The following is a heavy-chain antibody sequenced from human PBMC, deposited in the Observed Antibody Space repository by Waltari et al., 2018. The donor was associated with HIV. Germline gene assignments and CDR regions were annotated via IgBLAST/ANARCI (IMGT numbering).Heavy chain of an antibody. CDR1: GGSISNGSYY. Sequence: QAQLQESGPGLVKPSQTLSLTCTVSGGSISNGSYYWNWIRQPAGKGLEWIGRIYSSGNTNYNPSLKSRVTISVDTSKNQFSLKLSSVTAADTAVYYCARGRFEGYILYYYYGMDVWGQGTTVSVSS. CDR3: ARGRFEGYILYYYYGMDV. D-gene: IGHD5-12*01. V-gene: IGHV4-61*02. J-gene: IGHJ6*02. CDR2: IYSSGNT.